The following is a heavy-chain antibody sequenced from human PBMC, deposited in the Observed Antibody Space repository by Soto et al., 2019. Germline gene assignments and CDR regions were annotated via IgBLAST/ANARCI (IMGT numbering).Heavy chain of an antibody. CDR1: GFTFRSYA. CDR2: ISYDENNR. V-gene: IGHV3-30-3*01. CDR3: ARAMDIGMASKDNWFDP. J-gene: IGHJ5*02. D-gene: IGHD2-2*03. Sequence: QVQLVESGGGVVQPGRSLRLSCAASGFTFRSYAMHWVRQAPGKGLEWVAIISYDENNRYYTDSVKGRFTISRDNSKNTVYLQVNSLRDEDTAVYYCARAMDIGMASKDNWFDPWGQGTLVTVSS.